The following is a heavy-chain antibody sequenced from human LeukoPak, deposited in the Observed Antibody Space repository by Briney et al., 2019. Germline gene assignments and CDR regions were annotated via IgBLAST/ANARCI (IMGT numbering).Heavy chain of an antibody. CDR2: INSDGSST. J-gene: IGHJ4*02. CDR1: GFTFDDYA. Sequence: GGSLRLSCAASGFTFDDYAMHWVRQAPGKGLVWVSRINSDGSSTSYADSVKGRFTISRDNAKNTLYLQMNSLRAEDTAVYYCATMMQYFDYWGQGTLVTVSS. V-gene: IGHV3-74*01. D-gene: IGHD4/OR15-4a*01. CDR3: ATMMQYFDY.